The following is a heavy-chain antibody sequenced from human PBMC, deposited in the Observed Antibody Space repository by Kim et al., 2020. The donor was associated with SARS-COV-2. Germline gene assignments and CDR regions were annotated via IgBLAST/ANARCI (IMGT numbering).Heavy chain of an antibody. CDR2: ISSSSSYI. CDR3: ARDRGELPYYFYGMDV. Sequence: GGSLRLSCAASGFTFSSYSMKWVRQAPGKGLEWVSSISSSSSYIYYTDSVKGRFTISRDNAKNSLYLQMNSLRAEDTAVYYCARDRGELPYYFYGMDVWGQGPTVTVSS. J-gene: IGHJ6*02. CDR1: GFTFSSYS. D-gene: IGHD1-26*01. V-gene: IGHV3-21*01.